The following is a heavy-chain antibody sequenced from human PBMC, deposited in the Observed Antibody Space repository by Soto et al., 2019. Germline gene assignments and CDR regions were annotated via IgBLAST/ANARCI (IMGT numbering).Heavy chain of an antibody. CDR2: FDPEDGET. CDR1: GYTLTELS. D-gene: IGHD3-22*01. V-gene: IGHV1-24*01. CDR3: ATVGYYYDSSGYYSPNWYFDL. Sequence: QVQLVQSGAEVKKPGASVKVSCKVSGYTLTELSMHWVRQAPGKGLEWMGGFDPEDGETIYAQKFQGRVTMTEDTSTXXAXMXXSSLRSEDTAVYYCATVGYYYDSSGYYSPNWYFDLWGRGTLVTVSS. J-gene: IGHJ2*01.